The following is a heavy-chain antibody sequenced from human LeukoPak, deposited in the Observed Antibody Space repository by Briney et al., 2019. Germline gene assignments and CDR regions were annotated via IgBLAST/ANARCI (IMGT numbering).Heavy chain of an antibody. Sequence: ASVKVSCKASGYTFTNYGINWVRQAPGRGLEWMGWISTFNGNTHYAQKLQGRVTLTTDTSTNTAYMELKSLTSDDTALYYCARIGCSSTICYGNSVDPWGQGTLVTVSS. J-gene: IGHJ5*02. D-gene: IGHD2-2*01. V-gene: IGHV1-18*01. CDR3: ARIGCSSTICYGNSVDP. CDR1: GYTFTNYG. CDR2: ISTFNGNT.